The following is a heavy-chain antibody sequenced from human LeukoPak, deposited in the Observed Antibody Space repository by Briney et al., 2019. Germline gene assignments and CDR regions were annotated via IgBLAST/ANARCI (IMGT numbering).Heavy chain of an antibody. CDR1: GFTFSSHS. J-gene: IGHJ4*02. Sequence: SGGSLRLSCAASGFTFSSHSMNWVRQAPGKGLEWVSSISSSSSYIYYADSVKGRFTISRDNAKNSLFLQMNSLRAEDTALYYCARDRSTNSYAEYFFDYWGQGTLVTVSS. D-gene: IGHD5-18*01. CDR3: ARDRSTNSYAEYFFDY. CDR2: ISSSSSYI. V-gene: IGHV3-21*01.